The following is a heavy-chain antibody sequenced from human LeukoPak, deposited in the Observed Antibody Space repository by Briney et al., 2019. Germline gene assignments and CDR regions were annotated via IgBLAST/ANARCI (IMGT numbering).Heavy chain of an antibody. D-gene: IGHD6-13*01. CDR1: GYTFTSYY. V-gene: IGHV1-46*01. Sequence: GASVKVSCKASGYTFTSYYMHWVRQAPGQGLEWMGIINPSGGSTSYAQKFQGRVTMTRDTSTSTVYMDLSRLTSEDTAVYYCVRAPRDSSTMLDYWGQGTLVTVSS. CDR3: VRAPRDSSTMLDY. J-gene: IGHJ4*02. CDR2: INPSGGST.